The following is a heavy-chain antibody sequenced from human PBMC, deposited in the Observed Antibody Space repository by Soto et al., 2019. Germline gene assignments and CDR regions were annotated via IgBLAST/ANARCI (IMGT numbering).Heavy chain of an antibody. D-gene: IGHD2-2*02. V-gene: IGHV4-61*01. CDR3: ARDSVGCSSTSCYTKMYYFDY. CDR1: GGSVSSGSYY. J-gene: IGHJ4*02. CDR2: IYYSGST. Sequence: SETLSLTCTVSGGSVSSGSYYWSWIRQPPGKGLEWIGYIYYSGSTNYNPSLKSRVTISVDTSKNQFSLKLSSVTAADTAGYYCARDSVGCSSTSCYTKMYYFDYWGQGTLVTVSS.